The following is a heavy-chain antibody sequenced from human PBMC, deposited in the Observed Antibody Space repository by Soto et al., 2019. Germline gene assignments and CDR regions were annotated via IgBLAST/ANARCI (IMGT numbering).Heavy chain of an antibody. J-gene: IGHJ6*02. Sequence: SETLSLTCAVSGGSFSGYYWGWVRQPPGKGLEWVGEINYSGSTNYNPSLKGRVTISVDTSKNQVSLKVTSVTAADTAMYYCARRNYFYALDVWGQGTTVTVSS. CDR1: GGSFSGYY. CDR3: ARRNYFYALDV. CDR2: INYSGST. V-gene: IGHV4-34*01.